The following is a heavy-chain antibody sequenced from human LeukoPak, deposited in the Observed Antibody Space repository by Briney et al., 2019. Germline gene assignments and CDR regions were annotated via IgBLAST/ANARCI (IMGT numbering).Heavy chain of an antibody. Sequence: QAGGSLRLSCAASGFTFSSYAMSWVRQAPGKGLEWVSAISGSGGSTYYADSVKGRFTISRDNSKNTLYLQMNSLRAEDTAVYYCAKDRSVEQLVRSPFDYWGQGTLVTVSS. J-gene: IGHJ4*02. CDR1: GFTFSSYA. CDR2: ISGSGGST. V-gene: IGHV3-23*01. CDR3: AKDRSVEQLVRSPFDY. D-gene: IGHD6-6*01.